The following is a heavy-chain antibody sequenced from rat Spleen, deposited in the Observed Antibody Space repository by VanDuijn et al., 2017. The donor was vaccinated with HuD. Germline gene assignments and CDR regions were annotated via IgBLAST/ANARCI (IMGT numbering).Heavy chain of an antibody. CDR2: IRGNGNT. V-gene: IGHV2S61*01. CDR3: ASQYYYDGYYRDY. D-gene: IGHD1-12*03. J-gene: IGHJ2*01. Sequence: QVHLKESGPGLVQPSQTLSLTCTVSGFSLSSHGVIWVRQSPGKGLAWMGVIRGNGNTNYKSALKSRLSIMRDTAKSKVFLKMNNLQTEDTAMYFCASQYYYDGYYRDYWGQGVMVTVSS. CDR1: GFSLSSHG.